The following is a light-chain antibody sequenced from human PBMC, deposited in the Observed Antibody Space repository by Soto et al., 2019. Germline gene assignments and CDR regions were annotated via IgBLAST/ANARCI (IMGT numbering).Light chain of an antibody. Sequence: QSVLTQPPSASGTPGQRVTISCSGSTSNIGRNTVNWYQQLPGTAPRLLIYSNHQRPSGVPDRFSGSKSGTSASLAISGLQSEDDADYYCAAWDDSLTGDVFGTGTKLTVL. J-gene: IGLJ1*01. V-gene: IGLV1-44*01. CDR1: TSNIGRNT. CDR2: SNH. CDR3: AAWDDSLTGDV.